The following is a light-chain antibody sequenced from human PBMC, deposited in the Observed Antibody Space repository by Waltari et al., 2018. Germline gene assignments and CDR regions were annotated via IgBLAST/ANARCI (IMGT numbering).Light chain of an antibody. V-gene: IGLV1-40*01. CDR3: QSYDDSLSGYV. CDR2: GNN. J-gene: IGLJ1*01. Sequence: QSVLTQPPSVSGAPGQRVTISCTGSSSNIEAGFDVHRYQQLPGTAPKLLTCGNNNRPSGVPDRFSGSKSDTSASLAIAGLQAEDEADYYCQSYDDSLSGYVFGTGTKVTVL. CDR1: SSNIEAGFD.